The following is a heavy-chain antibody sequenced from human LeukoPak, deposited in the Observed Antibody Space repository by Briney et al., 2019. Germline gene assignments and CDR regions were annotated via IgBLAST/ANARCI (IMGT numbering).Heavy chain of an antibody. Sequence: GGSLRLSCAASGFTFSSYAMSWARKAPGKGLEWVSAISGSGGSTYYADSVKGRFTISRDNSKNTMYLQMNSLRAEDTAVYYCAKDPRAPGIRLYYFDYWGQGTLVTVSS. CDR1: GFTFSSYA. J-gene: IGHJ4*02. CDR3: AKDPRAPGIRLYYFDY. D-gene: IGHD5-12*01. V-gene: IGHV3-23*01. CDR2: ISGSGGST.